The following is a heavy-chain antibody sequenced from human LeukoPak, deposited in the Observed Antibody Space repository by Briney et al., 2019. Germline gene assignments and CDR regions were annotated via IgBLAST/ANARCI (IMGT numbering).Heavy chain of an antibody. CDR2: ISGSGGST. D-gene: IGHD1-26*01. J-gene: IGHJ5*02. CDR1: GFTFSSYA. V-gene: IGHV3-23*01. CDR3: AKVREAPEGGYNWFDP. Sequence: GGSLRLSCAASGFTFSSYAMSWVRQAPGKGLEWVSAISGSGGSTYYADSVKGRFTISRDNSKNTLYLQMNSLRAEDTAVYYCAKVREAPEGGYNWFDPWGQGTLVTVSS.